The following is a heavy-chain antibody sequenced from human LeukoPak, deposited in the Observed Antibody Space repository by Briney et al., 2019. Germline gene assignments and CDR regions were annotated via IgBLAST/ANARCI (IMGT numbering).Heavy chain of an antibody. V-gene: IGHV3-74*01. CDR2: INSGGGTT. J-gene: IGHJ4*02. D-gene: IGHD2-15*01. CDR1: GNYW. CDR3: VRAYCSGGSCSLDY. Sequence: GGSLRLSCAASGNYWMYWVRQAPGKGLVWVSRINSGGGTTSYADSVKGRFTISRDDAKNTLYLQMNSLGAEDTAVYYCVRAYCSGGSCSLDYWGQGTLVTVSS.